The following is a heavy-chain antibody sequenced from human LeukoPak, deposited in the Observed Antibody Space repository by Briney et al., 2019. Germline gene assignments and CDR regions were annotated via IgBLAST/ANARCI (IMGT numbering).Heavy chain of an antibody. CDR1: GFTFSSYA. Sequence: PGGSLRLSCAASGFTFSSYAMSWVRQAPGKGLEWVSAIRGSGGSTYYADSVKGRFTISRDNSKNTLYLQMNSLRAEDTAVYYCAKGGFVVVPTAIIVSYYGMDVWGQGTTVTVSS. CDR3: AKGGFVVVPTAIIVSYYGMDV. CDR2: IRGSGGST. D-gene: IGHD2-2*01. J-gene: IGHJ6*02. V-gene: IGHV3-23*01.